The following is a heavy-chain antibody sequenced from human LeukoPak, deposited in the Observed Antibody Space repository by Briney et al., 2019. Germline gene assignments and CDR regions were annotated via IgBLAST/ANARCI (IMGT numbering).Heavy chain of an antibody. Sequence: ASVKVSCKAPGYTFTSYGISWVRQAPGQGLEWMGWISAYNGNTNYAQKLQGRVTMTTDTSTSTAYMELRSLRSDDTAVYYCARAPPYYYDSSPSFDYWGQGTLVTVSS. D-gene: IGHD3-22*01. J-gene: IGHJ4*02. CDR2: ISAYNGNT. CDR1: GYTFTSYG. V-gene: IGHV1-18*01. CDR3: ARAPPYYYDSSPSFDY.